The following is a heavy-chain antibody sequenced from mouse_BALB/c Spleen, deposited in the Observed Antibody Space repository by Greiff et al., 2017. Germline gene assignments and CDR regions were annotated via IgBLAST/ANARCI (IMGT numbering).Heavy chain of an antibody. V-gene: IGHV1-69*02. CDR2: IYPSDSYT. D-gene: IGHD1-1*01. CDR3: TRFDYYGSSSYFDY. CDR1: GYTFTSYW. J-gene: IGHJ2*01. Sequence: QVQLQQPGAELVRPGASVKLSCKASGYTFTSYWINWVKQRPGQGLEWIGNIYPSDSYTNYNQKFKDKATLTVDKSSSTAYMQLSSPTSEDSAVYYCTRFDYYGSSSYFDYWGQGTTLTVSS.